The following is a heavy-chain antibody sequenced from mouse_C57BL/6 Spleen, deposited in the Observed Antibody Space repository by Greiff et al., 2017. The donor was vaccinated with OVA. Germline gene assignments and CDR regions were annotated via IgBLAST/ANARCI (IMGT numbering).Heavy chain of an antibody. CDR3: ARIYYDYDGGYYFDY. CDR1: GYTFTSYW. J-gene: IGHJ2*01. Sequence: QVQLQQSGAELVKPGASVKLSCKASGYTFTSYWMQWVKQRPGQGLEWIGEIDPSDSYTNYNQKFKGKATLTVDTSSSTAYMQLSSLTSEDSAVYYCARIYYDYDGGYYFDYWGQGTTLTVSS. V-gene: IGHV1-50*01. CDR2: IDPSDSYT. D-gene: IGHD2-4*01.